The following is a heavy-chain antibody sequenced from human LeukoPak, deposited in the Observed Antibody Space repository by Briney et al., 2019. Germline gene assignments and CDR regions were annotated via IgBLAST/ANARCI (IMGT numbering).Heavy chain of an antibody. V-gene: IGHV4-39*07. J-gene: IGHJ4*02. CDR3: ASEDSSGWWGYRFDY. Sequence: SETLSLTCTVSGGSISSSSYYWGWIRQPPGKGLEWIGSFYYSGSTYYNPSLKSRVTISVDTSKNQFSLKLSSVTAADTAVYYCASEDSSGWWGYRFDYWGQGTLVTVSS. CDR1: GGSISSSSYY. CDR2: FYYSGST. D-gene: IGHD6-19*01.